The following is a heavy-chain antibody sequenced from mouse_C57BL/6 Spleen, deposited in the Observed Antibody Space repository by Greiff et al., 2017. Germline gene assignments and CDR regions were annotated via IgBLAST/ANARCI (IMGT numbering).Heavy chain of an antibody. D-gene: IGHD2-3*01. Sequence: VQLQQPGAELVMPGASVKLSCKASGYTFTSYWMHWVKQRPGQGLEWIGEIDPSDSYTNYNQKFKGKSTLTVDKSSSTAYMQLSSLTSEDSAVYYCARKSDYDGYPYAMDYWGQGTSVTVSS. J-gene: IGHJ4*01. CDR3: ARKSDYDGYPYAMDY. V-gene: IGHV1-69*01. CDR1: GYTFTSYW. CDR2: IDPSDSYT.